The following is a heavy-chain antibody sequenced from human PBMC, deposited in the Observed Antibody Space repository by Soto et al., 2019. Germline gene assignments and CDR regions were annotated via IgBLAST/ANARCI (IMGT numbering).Heavy chain of an antibody. CDR2: IVPIFGTA. CDR3: ARSPTYYDFWSGYYPFDY. D-gene: IGHD3-3*01. Sequence: SVKVSCKASGGTFSSYAISWVRQAPGQGLEWMGGIVPIFGTANYAQKFQGRVTITADESTSTAYMELSSLRSEDTAVYYCARSPTYYDFWSGYYPFDYWGQGTLVTVSS. V-gene: IGHV1-69*13. J-gene: IGHJ4*02. CDR1: GGTFSSYA.